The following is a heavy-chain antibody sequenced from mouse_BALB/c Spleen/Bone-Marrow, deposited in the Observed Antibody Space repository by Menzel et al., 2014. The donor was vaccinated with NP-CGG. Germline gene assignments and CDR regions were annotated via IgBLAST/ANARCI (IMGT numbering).Heavy chain of an antibody. Sequence: EVKLMESGGGLVQPKGSLKLSCAASGFTFNLYAMNWVRQAPGKGLEWIARIRSKSDNYATNYADSVKDRFTISRDDSQSMLCLQMNTLKAEDAAMYYCVSITGADCGQGTLVTVSA. CDR1: GFTFNLYA. D-gene: IGHD4-1*01. CDR3: VSITGAD. V-gene: IGHV10-1*02. CDR2: IRSKSDNYAT. J-gene: IGHJ3*01.